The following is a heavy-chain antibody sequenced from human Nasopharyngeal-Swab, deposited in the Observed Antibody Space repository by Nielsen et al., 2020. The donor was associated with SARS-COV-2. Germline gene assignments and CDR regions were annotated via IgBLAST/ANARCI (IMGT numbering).Heavy chain of an antibody. V-gene: IGHV4-30-2*05. Sequence: PGKGLEWTGFIHQSGSTTYSPSLKSRLTMSVDTSKNQLSLKLTSVTAADTALYYCARERTAPGTLYYFDYWGQGTPVTVSS. CDR3: ARERTAPGTLYYFDY. J-gene: IGHJ4*02. CDR2: IHQSGST. D-gene: IGHD1/OR15-1a*01.